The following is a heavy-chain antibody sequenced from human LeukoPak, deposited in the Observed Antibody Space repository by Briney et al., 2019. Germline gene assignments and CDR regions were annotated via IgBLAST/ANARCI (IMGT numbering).Heavy chain of an antibody. Sequence: PSETLSLTCTVSGVSSSSSYWSWIRQPPGKGLEWIGYIFYTGDSNHNPSHKSRVSISLDTSKDQISLKLSSVTAADTAVYYCARHRFASPLDSWGQGTLVTVSS. D-gene: IGHD2-21*01. CDR3: ARHRFASPLDS. CDR1: GVSSSSSY. V-gene: IGHV4-59*08. J-gene: IGHJ4*02. CDR2: IFYTGDS.